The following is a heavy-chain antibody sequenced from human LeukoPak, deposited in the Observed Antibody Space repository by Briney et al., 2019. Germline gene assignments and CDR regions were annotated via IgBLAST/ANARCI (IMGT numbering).Heavy chain of an antibody. Sequence: SETLSLTCAVYGGSFSGYYWSWIRQPPGKGLEWIGEINHSGSTNYNPSLKSRVTMSVDTSKNQFSLKLSSVTAADTAVYYCARGSWFDPWGQGTLVTVPS. CDR2: INHSGST. CDR3: ARGSWFDP. J-gene: IGHJ5*02. CDR1: GGSFSGYY. V-gene: IGHV4-34*01.